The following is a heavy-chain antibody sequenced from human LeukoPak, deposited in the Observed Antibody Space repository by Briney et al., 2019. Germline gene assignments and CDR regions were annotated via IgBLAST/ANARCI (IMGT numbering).Heavy chain of an antibody. CDR2: IKQDGSEK. V-gene: IGHV3-7*01. Sequence: GSLRLSCAASGFTFSSYWMSWVRQAPGKGLEWVANIKQDGSEKYYVDSVKGRFTISRDNAKNSLYLQMNSLRAEDTAVYYCARGTIEMATDDAFDIWGQGTMVTVSS. J-gene: IGHJ3*02. D-gene: IGHD5-24*01. CDR1: GFTFSSYW. CDR3: ARGTIEMATDDAFDI.